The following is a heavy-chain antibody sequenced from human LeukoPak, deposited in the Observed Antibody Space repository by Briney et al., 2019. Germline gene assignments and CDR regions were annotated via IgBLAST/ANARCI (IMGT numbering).Heavy chain of an antibody. D-gene: IGHD2-15*01. V-gene: IGHV1-2*02. Sequence: ASVKVSCKASGYTFTGYYIHWVRQAPGQGLEWMGWINPNSAGTRYAQKFQGRVTMTRDTSISTAYMELSSLRSDDTAVYYCARDQGGGSKNWFDPWGQGTLVTVSS. CDR3: ARDQGGGSKNWFDP. J-gene: IGHJ5*02. CDR2: INPNSAGT. CDR1: GYTFTGYY.